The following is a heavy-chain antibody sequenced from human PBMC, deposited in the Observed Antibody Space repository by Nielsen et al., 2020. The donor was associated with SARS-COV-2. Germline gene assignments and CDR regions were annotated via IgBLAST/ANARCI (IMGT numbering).Heavy chain of an antibody. Sequence: GESLKISCAASGFTFSAFYMTWIRQTPGKGLEWISYISSSGMTVYYADSVKGRFTISRDNAKISVYLQMESLRAEDTAIYYCARDQWLVHYFDYWGQGTLVTVSS. CDR2: ISSSGMTV. V-gene: IGHV3-11*01. CDR1: GFTFSAFY. CDR3: ARDQWLVHYFDY. J-gene: IGHJ4*02. D-gene: IGHD6-19*01.